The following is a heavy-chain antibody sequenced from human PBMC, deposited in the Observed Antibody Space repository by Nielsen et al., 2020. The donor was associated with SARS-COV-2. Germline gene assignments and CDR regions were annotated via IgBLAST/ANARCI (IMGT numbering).Heavy chain of an antibody. V-gene: IGHV1-18*01. Sequence: ASVKVSCKASGYMFISYGISWVRQAPGQGLEWMGWINSYNGDTKYSQKFQGRVTITRDTSASTAYMELSSLRSEDTAVYYCAREYGEGVDYWGQGTLVTVSS. CDR2: INSYNGDT. CDR3: AREYGEGVDY. J-gene: IGHJ4*02. CDR1: GYMFISYG. D-gene: IGHD4-17*01.